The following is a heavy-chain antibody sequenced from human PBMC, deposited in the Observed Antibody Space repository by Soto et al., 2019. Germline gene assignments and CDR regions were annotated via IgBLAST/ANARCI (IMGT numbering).Heavy chain of an antibody. CDR2: IWYDGSNK. CDR1: GFTFSDFG. V-gene: IGHV3-33*01. CDR3: ARDRETILGVVNFDY. Sequence: GGSLRLSCAASGFTFSDFGMHWVRQAPGKGLEWVAVIWYDGSNKYYADSVKGRFTTSRDNSKNTLYLQMNSLRAEDTAVYYCARDRETILGVVNFDYWGQGTLVTVSS. D-gene: IGHD3-3*01. J-gene: IGHJ4*02.